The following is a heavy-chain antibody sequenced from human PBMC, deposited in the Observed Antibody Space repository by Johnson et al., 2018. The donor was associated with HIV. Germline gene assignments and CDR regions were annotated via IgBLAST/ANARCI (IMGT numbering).Heavy chain of an antibody. CDR2: IFTVGDV. D-gene: IGHD6-13*01. Sequence: VQLVESGGGLGQPGRSLRLSCAASGFTFDDYAMHWVRQAPGKGLEWVSVIFTVGDVYYADSVKGRFTISRDNSKNTLYLQMNNLRSEDTAVYYCAREGGSWYGDAFDIWGQGTMVTVSS. CDR3: AREGGSWYGDAFDI. J-gene: IGHJ3*02. CDR1: GFTFDDYA. V-gene: IGHV3-66*01.